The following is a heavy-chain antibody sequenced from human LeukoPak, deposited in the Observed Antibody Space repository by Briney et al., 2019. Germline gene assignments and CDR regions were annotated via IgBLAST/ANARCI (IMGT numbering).Heavy chain of an antibody. CDR3: ARGAPYYYDSSGYYN. J-gene: IGHJ4*02. V-gene: IGHV3-48*04. CDR1: GLTFSNYW. Sequence: GGSLRLSCAASGLTFSNYWMYWVRQAPGKGLEWVSYISSSGSTIYYADSVKGRFTISRDNAKNSLYLQMNSLRAEDTAVYYCARGAPYYYDSSGYYNWGQGTLVTVSS. D-gene: IGHD3-22*01. CDR2: ISSSGSTI.